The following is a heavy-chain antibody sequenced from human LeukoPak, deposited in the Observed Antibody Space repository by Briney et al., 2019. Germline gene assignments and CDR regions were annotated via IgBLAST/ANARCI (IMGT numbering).Heavy chain of an antibody. CDR1: GFTFSSYS. CDR2: ISSSSSYI. D-gene: IGHD3-10*01. Sequence: GGSLRLSCAASGFTFSSYSMNWVRQAPGKGLEWVSSISSSSSYIYYADSVKGRFTISRDNAKNSLYLQMNSLRAEDTALYYCARSWFGELHDYWGQGTLVTVSS. V-gene: IGHV3-21*01. J-gene: IGHJ4*02. CDR3: ARSWFGELHDY.